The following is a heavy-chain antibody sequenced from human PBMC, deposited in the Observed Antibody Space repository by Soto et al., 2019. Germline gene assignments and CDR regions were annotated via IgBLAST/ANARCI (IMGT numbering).Heavy chain of an antibody. CDR2: IYYNGRT. CDR1: GGSISTTTYY. CDR3: ARLLYDSSGFDY. Sequence: QLQLQESGPGLVKPSETLSLTCTVSGGSISTTTYYWGWIRQSPEKGLEWIGNIYYNGRTYYSPSLKSRLTISVDTSKNQFSLKLSSVSAADTAIYYCARLLYDSSGFDYWGQGTLVTVSS. V-gene: IGHV4-39*01. D-gene: IGHD3-22*01. J-gene: IGHJ4*02.